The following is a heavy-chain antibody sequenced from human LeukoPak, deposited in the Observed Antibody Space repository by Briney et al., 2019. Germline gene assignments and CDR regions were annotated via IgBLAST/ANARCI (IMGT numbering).Heavy chain of an antibody. CDR1: GFTFSSYG. D-gene: IGHD3-3*01. J-gene: IGHJ4*02. Sequence: PGGSLRLSCAASGFTFSSYGMHWVRQAPGKGLEWVAVIWYDGSNKYYADSVKGRFTISRDNSKNTLYLQMNSLRAEDTAVYYCARDRSFWSGYSWKYFDYWGQGTLVTVSS. V-gene: IGHV3-33*01. CDR3: ARDRSFWSGYSWKYFDY. CDR2: IWYDGSNK.